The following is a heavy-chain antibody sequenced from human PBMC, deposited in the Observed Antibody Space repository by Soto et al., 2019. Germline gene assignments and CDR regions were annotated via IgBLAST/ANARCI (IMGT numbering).Heavy chain of an antibody. CDR1: GFTFENSW. V-gene: IGHV3-74*01. CDR3: ARGWGV. J-gene: IGHJ6*02. CDR2: ITSDGTGT. D-gene: IGHD3-16*01. Sequence: EVQLVESGGGLVQPGGSLRLSCAASGFTFENSWMHWVRQAPGKGLVWVSRITSDGTGTTYADSVKGRFTISRDNAKDTLYLQRHSLRAEGTAVYYCARGWGVWGQGTTVTVSS.